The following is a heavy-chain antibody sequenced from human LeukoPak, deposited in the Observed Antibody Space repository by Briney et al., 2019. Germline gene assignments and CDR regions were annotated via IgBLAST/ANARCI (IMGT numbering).Heavy chain of an antibody. Sequence: PSETLSLTCTVSGGSISSSSYYWGWIRQPPGKGLEWIGSIYYSGSTYYNPSLKSRVTISVDTSKNQFSLKLSSVTAADTAVYYCAREVYYDSSGPFDYWGQGTLVTVSS. D-gene: IGHD3-22*01. J-gene: IGHJ4*02. V-gene: IGHV4-39*07. CDR1: GGSISSSSYY. CDR3: AREVYYDSSGPFDY. CDR2: IYYSGST.